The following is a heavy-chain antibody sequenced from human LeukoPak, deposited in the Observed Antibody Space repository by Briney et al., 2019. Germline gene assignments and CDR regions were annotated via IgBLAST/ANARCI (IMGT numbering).Heavy chain of an antibody. CDR1: GFTFSTYT. Sequence: KAGGSLRLSCAASGFTFSTYTMNWVRQAPGKGLEWVSSISSSSSYIYYADSVKGRFTISRDNAKNSLYLQMNSLRAEDTAVYYCARVFGVAASYYMDVWGKGTTVTVSS. CDR2: ISSSSSYI. CDR3: ARVFGVAASYYMDV. V-gene: IGHV3-21*01. D-gene: IGHD2-15*01. J-gene: IGHJ6*03.